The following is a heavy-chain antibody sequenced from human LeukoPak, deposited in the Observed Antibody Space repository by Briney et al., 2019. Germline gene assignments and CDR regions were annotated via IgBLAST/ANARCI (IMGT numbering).Heavy chain of an antibody. V-gene: IGHV3-66*01. D-gene: IGHD3-10*01. CDR2: IYSGGST. Sequence: GGSLRLSCAASGFTVSSNYMSWVRQAPGKGLEWVSVIYSGGSTYYADSVKGRFTISRDNSKNTLYLQMNSLRAEDTAVYYCAREEKYYGSGRNYTDVWGKGTTVTISS. CDR1: GFTVSSNY. CDR3: AREEKYYGSGRNYTDV. J-gene: IGHJ6*03.